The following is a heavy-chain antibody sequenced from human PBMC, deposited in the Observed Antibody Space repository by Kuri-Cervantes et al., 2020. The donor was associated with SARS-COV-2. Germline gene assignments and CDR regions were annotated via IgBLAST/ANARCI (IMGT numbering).Heavy chain of an antibody. V-gene: IGHV3-7*01. J-gene: IGHJ4*02. D-gene: IGHD1-1*01. CDR2: IKQGGSEK. Sequence: GGFRRSSCAASGFTFSGHWIHWVRQAPGKGLEWVPNIKQGGSEKYYVDSVKGRFTISRDNAKNSLYLQMNSLRAEDTAVYYCVRDGDHWNFDYWGQGTLVTVSS. CDR1: GFTFSGHW. CDR3: VRDGDHWNFDY.